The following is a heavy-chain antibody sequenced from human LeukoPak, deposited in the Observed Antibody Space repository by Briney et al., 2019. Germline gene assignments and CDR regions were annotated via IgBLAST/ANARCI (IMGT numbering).Heavy chain of an antibody. CDR1: GGSFSGYY. CDR3: ARDHYYDSSTS. V-gene: IGHV4-34*01. Sequence: PSETLSLTCAVYGGSFSGYYWSWIRQPPGKGLEWIGEINHSGSTNYNPSLKSRVTISVDTSKNQFSLKLSSVTVADTAVYYCARDHYYDSSTSWGQGTLVTVSS. J-gene: IGHJ4*02. CDR2: INHSGST. D-gene: IGHD3-22*01.